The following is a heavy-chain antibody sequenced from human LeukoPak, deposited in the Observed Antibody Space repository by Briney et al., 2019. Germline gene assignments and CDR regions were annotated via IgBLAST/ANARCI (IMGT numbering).Heavy chain of an antibody. CDR2: ISAYNGNT. V-gene: IGHV1-18*04. J-gene: IGHJ4*02. Sequence: GASVKVSCKASGYTFTGYYMHWVRQAPGQGLEWMGWISAYNGNTNYAQKLQGRVTMTTDTSTSTAYMELRSLRSDDTAVYYCARDRYASYYYDSSGYVFDYWGQGTLVTVSS. CDR3: ARDRYASYYYDSSGYVFDY. D-gene: IGHD3-22*01. CDR1: GYTFTGYY.